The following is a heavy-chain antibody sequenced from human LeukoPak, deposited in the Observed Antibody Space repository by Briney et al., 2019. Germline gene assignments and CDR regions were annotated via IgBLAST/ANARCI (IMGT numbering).Heavy chain of an antibody. V-gene: IGHV3-30*02. J-gene: IGHJ6*02. Sequence: PGGSLRLSCAASGFTFSSYGMHWVRQAPGKGLEWVAFIRYDGSNKYYADSVKGRFTISRDNAKNSLYLQMNSLRAEDTAVYYCARDKRYSSSWYVSGLDYYGMDVWGQGTTVTVSS. CDR3: ARDKRYSSSWYVSGLDYYGMDV. D-gene: IGHD6-13*01. CDR1: GFTFSSYG. CDR2: IRYDGSNK.